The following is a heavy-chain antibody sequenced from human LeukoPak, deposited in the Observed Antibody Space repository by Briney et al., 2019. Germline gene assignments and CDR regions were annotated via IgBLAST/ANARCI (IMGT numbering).Heavy chain of an antibody. CDR2: IYTSGST. CDR1: GGSISSGSYY. J-gene: IGHJ6*03. CDR3: ARKRGYCSSTSCPPNYYYYMDV. V-gene: IGHV4-61*02. D-gene: IGHD2-2*01. Sequence: SQTLSLTCTVSGGSISSGSYYWSWIRQPAGKGLEWIGRIYTSGSTNYNPSLKSRVTISVDTSKNQFSLKLSSVTAADAAVYYCARKRGYCSSTSCPPNYYYYMDVWGKGTTVTVSS.